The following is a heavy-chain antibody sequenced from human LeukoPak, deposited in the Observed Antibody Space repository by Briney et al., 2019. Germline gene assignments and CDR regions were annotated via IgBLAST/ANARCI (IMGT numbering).Heavy chain of an antibody. J-gene: IGHJ4*02. CDR1: GGSISSYY. CDR3: ARQRRGYDSSGRHFDY. D-gene: IGHD3-22*01. Sequence: PSETLSLTCTVSGGSISSYYWSWIWQPPGKGLEWIGYIYYSGSTNYNPSLKSRVTISVDTSKNQFPLKLSSVTAADTAVYYCARQRRGYDSSGRHFDYWGQGTLVTVSS. V-gene: IGHV4-59*08. CDR2: IYYSGST.